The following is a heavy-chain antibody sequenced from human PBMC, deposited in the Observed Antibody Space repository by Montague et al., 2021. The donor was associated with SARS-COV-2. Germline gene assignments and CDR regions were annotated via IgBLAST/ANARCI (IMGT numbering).Heavy chain of an antibody. D-gene: IGHD3-9*01. CDR2: ISYDGSNK. CDR3: ARDLTYYDILTGYFAESPHYYYYYGMDV. CDR1: GFTFSSYG. Sequence: SLRLSCAASGFTFSSYGMHWVRQAPGKGLEWVAVISYDGSNKYYADSVKGRFTISRDNSKNTLYLQMNSLRAEDTAGYYCARDLTYYDILTGYFAESPHYYYYYGMDVWGQGTTVTVSS. V-gene: IGHV3-33*05. J-gene: IGHJ6*02.